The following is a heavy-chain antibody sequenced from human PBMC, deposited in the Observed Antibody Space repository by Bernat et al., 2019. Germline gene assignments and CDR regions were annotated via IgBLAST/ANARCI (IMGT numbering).Heavy chain of an antibody. CDR3: ARGDGGIAAPFDY. D-gene: IGHD6-13*01. Sequence: QVQLVESGGGVVQPGRSLRLSCAASGFTFSSYAMHWVRQAPDKGLEWVAVISYDGNNKYYTDSVKGRFTISRDNSKNTLYLQMNSLGAEASAVYYCARGDGGIAAPFDYWGQGTLVTVSP. CDR2: ISYDGNNK. CDR1: GFTFSSYA. V-gene: IGHV3-30-3*01. J-gene: IGHJ4*02.